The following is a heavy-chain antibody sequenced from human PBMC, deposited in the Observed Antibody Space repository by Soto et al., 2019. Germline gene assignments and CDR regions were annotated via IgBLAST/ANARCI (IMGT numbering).Heavy chain of an antibody. CDR2: ISGSGGST. D-gene: IGHD1-26*01. J-gene: IGHJ3*02. Sequence: PGGSLRLSCAASGFTFNTYTMSWVRQAPGKGLEWVSAISGSGGSTYYADSVEGRFTISRDSSKNTLYLQMNSLRAEDTAVYYCAKNRESGTYYVDAFDIWGQGTMVTVSS. CDR3: AKNRESGTYYVDAFDI. CDR1: GFTFNTYT. V-gene: IGHV3-23*01.